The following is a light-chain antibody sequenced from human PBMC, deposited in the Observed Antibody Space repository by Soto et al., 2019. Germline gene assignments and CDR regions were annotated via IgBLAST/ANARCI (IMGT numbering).Light chain of an antibody. CDR3: QQTYSNPRT. J-gene: IGKJ1*01. Sequence: DLQMTQSPSSLSASVGDRVTITCRASQSISRFLNWYHQKPGKAPELLIYDASTLQSGVSSRFSGSGSGTDFTLSISSLQPEDFATYYCQQTYSNPRTFGPGTKVEIK. V-gene: IGKV1-39*01. CDR2: DAS. CDR1: QSISRF.